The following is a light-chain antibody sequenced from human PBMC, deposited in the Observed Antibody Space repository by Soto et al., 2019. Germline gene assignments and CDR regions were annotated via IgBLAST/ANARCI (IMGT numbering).Light chain of an antibody. Sequence: DIVMTQSPDSLAVSLGERATINCKSSHSVLYSSNNKNYLAWYQQKPGQAPGLLIYEASTRATGIPARFSGSGSGTDFTLTISGLEPEDFAVYYCQQHAHWPLTFGGGTKVDIK. J-gene: IGKJ4*01. V-gene: IGKV4-1*01. CDR1: HSVLYSSNNKNY. CDR3: QQHAHWPLT. CDR2: EAS.